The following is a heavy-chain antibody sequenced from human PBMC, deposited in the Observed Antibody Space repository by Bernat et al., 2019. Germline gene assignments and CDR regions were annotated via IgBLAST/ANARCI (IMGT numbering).Heavy chain of an antibody. CDR1: GYTFTNYG. V-gene: IGHV1-18*01. J-gene: IGHJ4*02. CDR2: INPYNGQT. Sequence: QVHLVQSGAEVKKPGASVKVSCKSSGYTFTNYGINWVRQAPGRGLEWMGWINPYNGQTLYAQMLQGRVTMTADTSTTTAYMELRSLRSDDTAMYYCVRGKLNLELDYWGQGTLVTVPS. CDR3: VRGKLNLELDY. D-gene: IGHD3-3*01.